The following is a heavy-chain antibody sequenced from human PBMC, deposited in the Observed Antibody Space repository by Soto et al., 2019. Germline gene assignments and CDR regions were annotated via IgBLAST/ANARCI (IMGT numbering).Heavy chain of an antibody. D-gene: IGHD2-15*01. CDR1: GFIFSSYA. V-gene: IGHV3-30*18. CDR2: ISYEGSHT. J-gene: IGHJ4*02. CDR3: AKEVHCGGGSCSWSEGFDY. Sequence: QVQLVESGGGVVQPGRSLRLSCAASGFIFSSYAMHWVRQAPGKGLEWVAVISYEGSHTYYADSVKGRFTITRDNSKNTLYLHMNSLRPEDTAVYYCAKEVHCGGGSCSWSEGFDYWGQGTLLTVSS.